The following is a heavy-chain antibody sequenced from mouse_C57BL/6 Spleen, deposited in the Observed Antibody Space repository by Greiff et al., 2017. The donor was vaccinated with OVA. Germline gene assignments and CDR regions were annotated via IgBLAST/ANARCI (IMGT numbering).Heavy chain of an antibody. Sequence: EVQVVESGEGLVKPGGSLKLSCAASGFTFSSYAMSWVRQTPEKRLEWVAYISSGGDYIYYADTVKGRFTISRDNARNTLYLQMSSLKSEDTAMYYCTRDNWGAWFAYWGQGTLVTVSA. D-gene: IGHD4-1*01. V-gene: IGHV5-9-1*02. J-gene: IGHJ3*01. CDR1: GFTFSSYA. CDR2: ISSGGDYI. CDR3: TRDNWGAWFAY.